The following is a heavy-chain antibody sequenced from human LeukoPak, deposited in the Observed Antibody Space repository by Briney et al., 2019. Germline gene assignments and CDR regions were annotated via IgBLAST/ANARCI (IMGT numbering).Heavy chain of an antibody. CDR1: GGSISSSSYY. CDR3: AALNSNYFDY. Sequence: PSETLSLTCTVSGGSISSSSYYWGWIRQPPGKGLEWIGGIYYSGSTYYNPSLKSRVTISVDTSKNQFSLKLSSVTAADTAVYYCAALNSNYFDYWGQGTLVTVSS. J-gene: IGHJ4*02. CDR2: IYYSGST. D-gene: IGHD2-8*01. V-gene: IGHV4-39*01.